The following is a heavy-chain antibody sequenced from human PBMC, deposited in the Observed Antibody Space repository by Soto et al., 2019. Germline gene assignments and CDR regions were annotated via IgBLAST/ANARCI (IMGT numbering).Heavy chain of an antibody. CDR1: GYTFTSYG. D-gene: IGHD3-22*01. CDR3: ARVDWDYDSSGYYVDYYYGMDV. CDR2: ISAYNGNT. Sequence: ASVKVSCKASGYTFTSYGISWVRQAPGQGLEWMGWISAYNGNTNYAQKLQGRVTMTTDTSTSTAYMELRSLRSDDTAVYYCARVDWDYDSSGYYVDYYYGMDVWGQGTTVTVS. V-gene: IGHV1-18*01. J-gene: IGHJ6*02.